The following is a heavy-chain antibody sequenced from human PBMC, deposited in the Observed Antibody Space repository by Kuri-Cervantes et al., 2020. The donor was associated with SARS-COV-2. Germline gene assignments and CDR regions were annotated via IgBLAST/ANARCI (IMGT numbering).Heavy chain of an antibody. CDR3: GKVSWLQLWRRYSDS. V-gene: IGHV4-59*11. CDR2: MSDSGST. D-gene: IGHD5-24*01. J-gene: IGHJ4*02. Sequence: SETLSLTCNVSSGSISSHYWSWIRQPPGKGLEWIGYMSDSGSTYYSPSLKSRVTISVDTSKNQFSLQLTSVTAADTAVYYCGKVSWLQLWRRYSDSWGQGTLVTVSS. CDR1: SGSISSHY.